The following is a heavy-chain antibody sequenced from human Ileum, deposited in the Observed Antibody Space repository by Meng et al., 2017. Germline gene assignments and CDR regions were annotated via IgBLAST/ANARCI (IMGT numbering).Heavy chain of an antibody. J-gene: IGHJ4*02. CDR2: IYDSGST. V-gene: IGHV4-61*01. Sequence: QPQESGPGLVGPLHTLSLTCTVSGGSVSSGPYYWTWIRQPPGKGLEWVGYIYDSGSTNYSPSLKSRVTISVDTSKNQFSLKLNSVTAADTAVYYCSRGVMTIADDWGQGTLVTVSS. CDR1: GGSVSSGPYY. D-gene: IGHD4/OR15-4a*01. CDR3: SRGVMTIADD.